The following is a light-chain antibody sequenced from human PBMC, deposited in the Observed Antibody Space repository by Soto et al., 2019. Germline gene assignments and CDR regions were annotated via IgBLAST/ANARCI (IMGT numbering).Light chain of an antibody. CDR1: SSDVGGYDD. V-gene: IGLV2-8*01. Sequence: QSSLTHPPSSSGSPGQSVTISCTGTSSDVGGYDDVSWYQQHPGKAPKLMIYEVTKRPSGVPDRFSGSKSGNTASLTVSGLQAEDEADYYCSSYEGTNNFVVFGTGTKVTVL. CDR3: SSYEGTNNFVV. CDR2: EVT. J-gene: IGLJ1*01.